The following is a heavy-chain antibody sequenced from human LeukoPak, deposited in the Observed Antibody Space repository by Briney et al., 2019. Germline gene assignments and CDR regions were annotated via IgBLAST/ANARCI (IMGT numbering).Heavy chain of an antibody. V-gene: IGHV1-8*01. CDR1: GYTFTSYD. CDR3: ARALTIFGVVSNY. Sequence: ASVKVSCKASGYTFTSYDINWVRQATGQGLEWMGWMNPNSGNTGYAQKFQGRVTMTRNTSISTAYMELSSLRSEDTAVYYCARALTIFGVVSNYWGQGTLVTVSS. CDR2: MNPNSGNT. D-gene: IGHD3-3*01. J-gene: IGHJ4*02.